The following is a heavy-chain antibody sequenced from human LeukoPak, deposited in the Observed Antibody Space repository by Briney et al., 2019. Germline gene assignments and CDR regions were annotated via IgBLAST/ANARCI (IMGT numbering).Heavy chain of an antibody. CDR1: GYTFTGYY. D-gene: IGHD2-2*01. CDR3: ARGYRIGYCSSTSCSYYFDY. V-gene: IGHV1-2*02. J-gene: IGHJ4*02. Sequence: GASVKVSCKASGYTFTGYYMHWVRQAPGQGLEWMAGINPNSGGTNYAQKFQGRATMTRDTSISTAYMELSRLRSEDTALYYCARGYRIGYCSSTSCSYYFDYWGQGTLVTVSS. CDR2: INPNSGGT.